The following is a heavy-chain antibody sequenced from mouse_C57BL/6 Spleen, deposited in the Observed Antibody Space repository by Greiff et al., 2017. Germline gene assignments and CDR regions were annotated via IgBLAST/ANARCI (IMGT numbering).Heavy chain of an antibody. J-gene: IGHJ4*01. V-gene: IGHV3-8*01. D-gene: IGHD2-4*01. Sequence: EVKLMESGPGLAKPSQTLSLTCSVTGYSITSDYWNWIRKFPGNKLEYMGYISYSGSTYYNPSLKSRISITRDTSKNQYYLQLNSVTTEDTATYDCARGGDYDPHYYAMDYWGQGTSVTVSS. CDR3: ARGGDYDPHYYAMDY. CDR2: ISYSGST. CDR1: GYSITSDY.